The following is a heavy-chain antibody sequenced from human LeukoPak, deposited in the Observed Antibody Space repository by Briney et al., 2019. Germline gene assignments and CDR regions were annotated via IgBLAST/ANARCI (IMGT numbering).Heavy chain of an antibody. D-gene: IGHD2-15*01. CDR1: GFTFSSYW. J-gene: IGHJ6*03. CDR2: ISGDGRNI. Sequence: GGSLRLSCVASGFTFSSYWMHWVRQDPRKGLVWVSRISGDGRNINYADSVRGRFTISRDNAKNSLYLQINSLRVGDTAVYFWARVGAATFYWYYMEVGGKGTTVTVSS. CDR3: ARVGAATFYWYYMEV. V-gene: IGHV3-74*01.